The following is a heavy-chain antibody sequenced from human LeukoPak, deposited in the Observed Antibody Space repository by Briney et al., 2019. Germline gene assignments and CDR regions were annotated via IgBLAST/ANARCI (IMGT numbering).Heavy chain of an antibody. CDR1: GFTFSSYA. CDR3: AKPAGSRINRGPFDY. Sequence: GGPLRLSCAASGFTFSSYAMSWGRQAPCKGLYRVSTFRGRGGRTYYAESVKGRFTISRDNSKNTLYLQMDSLRADDTAVYYCAKPAGSRINRGPFDYWGQGTLVTVSS. D-gene: IGHD3-10*01. CDR2: FRGRGGRT. J-gene: IGHJ4*02. V-gene: IGHV3-23*01.